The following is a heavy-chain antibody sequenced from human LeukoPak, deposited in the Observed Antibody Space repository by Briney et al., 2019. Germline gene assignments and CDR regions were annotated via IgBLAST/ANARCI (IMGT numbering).Heavy chain of an antibody. V-gene: IGHV3-21*01. Sequence: GGSLRLSCAASGFTFNTFNMNWVRQAPGKGLEWVSSITSGGDYIYYADSVKGRFTTSRDNAKNSLYLQMNSLRAEDTAVYYCARDRSPRVVTAALDYWGQGTLVTVSS. CDR3: ARDRSPRVVTAALDY. CDR2: ITSGGDYI. J-gene: IGHJ4*02. D-gene: IGHD2-21*02. CDR1: GFTFNTFN.